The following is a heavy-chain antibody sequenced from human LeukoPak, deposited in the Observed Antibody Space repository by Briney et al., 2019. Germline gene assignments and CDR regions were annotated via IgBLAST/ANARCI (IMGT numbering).Heavy chain of an antibody. CDR2: IKLDGSEK. J-gene: IGHJ3*02. V-gene: IGHV3-7*03. CDR3: AREHKNWNSRSDAFDI. CDR1: GFTFGKYW. D-gene: IGHD1-7*01. Sequence: GGSLRLSCVASGFTFGKYWMSWVRQAPGKGLEWVANIKLDGSEKNYVDSVKGRFTISRDNSKNTLYLQMNSLRAEDTAVYYCAREHKNWNSRSDAFDIWGQGTMVTVSS.